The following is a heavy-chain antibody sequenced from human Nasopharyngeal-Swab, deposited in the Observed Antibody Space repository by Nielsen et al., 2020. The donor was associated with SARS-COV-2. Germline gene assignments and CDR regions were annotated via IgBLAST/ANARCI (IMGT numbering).Heavy chain of an antibody. J-gene: IGHJ5*02. Sequence: LKISCAASGFTFDDYAMHWVRQAPGKGLEWVSGISWNSGSIGYADSVKGRFTISRDNAKNSLYLQMNSLRAEDTALYYCAALPGYSGYEGIDPWGQGTLVTVSS. D-gene: IGHD5-12*01. CDR3: AALPGYSGYEGIDP. CDR2: ISWNSGSI. V-gene: IGHV3-9*01. CDR1: GFTFDDYA.